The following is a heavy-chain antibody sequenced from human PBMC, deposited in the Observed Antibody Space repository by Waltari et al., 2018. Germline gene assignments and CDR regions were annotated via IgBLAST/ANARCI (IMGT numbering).Heavy chain of an antibody. CDR1: GYPFTSYG. CDR3: ARDIPYCSGGSCYYYYFDY. CDR2: LSPYNGNT. Sequence: QVQLVQSGAEVKKPGASVKVSCKASGYPFTSYGISWVRQAPGQGLELMGWLSPYNGNTNYAPKPQGRVTMTTDTSTSTAYMELRSLRSDDTAVYYCARDIPYCSGGSCYYYYFDYWGQGTLVTVSS. V-gene: IGHV1-18*01. D-gene: IGHD2-15*01. J-gene: IGHJ4*02.